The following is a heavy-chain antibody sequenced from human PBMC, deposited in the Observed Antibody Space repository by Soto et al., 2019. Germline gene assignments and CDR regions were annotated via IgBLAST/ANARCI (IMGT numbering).Heavy chain of an antibody. CDR3: SYSGSYGLSTLPNGFKSSFDP. V-gene: IGHV1-69*13. CDR1: GGTFSSYA. CDR2: IIPIFGTA. D-gene: IGHD1-26*01. Sequence: GASVKVSCKASGGTFSSYAISWVRQAPGQGLEWMGGIIPIFGTANYAQKFQGRVTITADESTSTAYMELSSLRSEDTAVYYCSYSGSYGLSTLPNGFKSSFDPWGQGTLVTVSS. J-gene: IGHJ5*02.